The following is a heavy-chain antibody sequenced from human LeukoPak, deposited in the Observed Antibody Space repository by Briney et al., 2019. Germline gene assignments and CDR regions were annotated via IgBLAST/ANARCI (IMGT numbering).Heavy chain of an antibody. CDR3: AYYDFWSGYFN. D-gene: IGHD3-3*01. Sequence: PSETLSLTCTVSGGTISSYYWSWIRQPPGKGLEWIGRIYTSGSTNYNPSLKSRFTMSVDTSKNQFSLKLSSVTAAETAVYYCAYYDFWSGYFNWGQGTLVTVSS. J-gene: IGHJ4*02. V-gene: IGHV4-4*07. CDR2: IYTSGST. CDR1: GGTISSYY.